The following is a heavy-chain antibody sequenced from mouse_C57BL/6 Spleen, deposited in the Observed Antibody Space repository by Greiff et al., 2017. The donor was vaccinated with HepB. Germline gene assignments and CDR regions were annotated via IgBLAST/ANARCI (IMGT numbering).Heavy chain of an antibody. D-gene: IGHD2-12*01. Sequence: VQLKQSGPELVKPGASVKIPCKASGYTFTDYNMDWVKQSHGKSLEWIGDNNPNNGGTIYNQKFKGKATLTVDKSSSTAYMELRSLTSEDTAVYYCARGVNQVWFACWGEGTLVTISA. CDR3: ARGVNQVWFAC. CDR1: GYTFTDYN. J-gene: IGHJ3*01. V-gene: IGHV1-18*01. CDR2: NNPNNGGT.